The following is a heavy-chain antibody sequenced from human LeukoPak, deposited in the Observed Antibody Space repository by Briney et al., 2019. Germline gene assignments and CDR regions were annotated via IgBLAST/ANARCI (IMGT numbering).Heavy chain of an antibody. V-gene: IGHV5-51*01. Sequence: GESLKISCKGSGYSFANSWIGWVRQMPGRGLEWVGLISPDDSDIRYSPSFQGQVIISADKAISTVYLRWSSLKASDTATYYCARRGAPITLFHDAFDLWGPGTMVTVSS. D-gene: IGHD3-10*02. CDR3: ARRGAPITLFHDAFDL. CDR2: ISPDDSDI. J-gene: IGHJ3*01. CDR1: GYSFANSW.